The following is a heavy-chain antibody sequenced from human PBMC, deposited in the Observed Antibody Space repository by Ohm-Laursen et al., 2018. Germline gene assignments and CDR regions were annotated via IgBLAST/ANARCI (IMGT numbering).Heavy chain of an antibody. CDR3: ARGNIAVAGTLGRLDWYFDL. J-gene: IGHJ2*01. V-gene: IGHV1-2*02. CDR1: GYTFTGYY. Sequence: GATVKISCKASGYTFTGYYMHWVRQAPGQGLEWMGWINPNSGGTNYAQKFQGRVTMTRDTSISTAYMELSRLRSDDTAVYYCARGNIAVAGTLGRLDWYFDLWGRGTLVTVSS. CDR2: INPNSGGT. D-gene: IGHD6-19*01.